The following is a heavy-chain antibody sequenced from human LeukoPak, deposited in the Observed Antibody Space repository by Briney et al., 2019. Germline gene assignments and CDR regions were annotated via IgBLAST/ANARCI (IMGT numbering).Heavy chain of an antibody. V-gene: IGHV3-30*04. J-gene: IGHJ4*02. D-gene: IGHD6-19*01. CDR3: ASMHQLLVRSVDY. CDR1: GFTFSSYA. Sequence: GRSLRLSCAASGFTFSSYAMHWVRQAPGKGLEWVAVISYDGSNKYYADSVKGRFTISRDNSKNTLYLQMNSLRAEDTAVYYCASMHQLLVRSVDYWGQGTLVTVSS. CDR2: ISYDGSNK.